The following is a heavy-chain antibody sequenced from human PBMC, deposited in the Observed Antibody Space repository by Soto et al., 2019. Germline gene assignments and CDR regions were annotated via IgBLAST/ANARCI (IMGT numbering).Heavy chain of an antibody. CDR1: GYTFTSYD. Sequence: QVQLVQSGAEVKKPGASVKVSCKASGYTFTSYDINWVRQATGQGLEWMGWMNPNSGNTGYAQKFQGRVTMTRNTSLRTAYMELSSLRSEDTAVYYCARVGARSPFELKPFAPWGQGTLVTVSS. CDR3: ARVGARSPFELKPFAP. V-gene: IGHV1-8*01. J-gene: IGHJ5*02. CDR2: MNPNSGNT.